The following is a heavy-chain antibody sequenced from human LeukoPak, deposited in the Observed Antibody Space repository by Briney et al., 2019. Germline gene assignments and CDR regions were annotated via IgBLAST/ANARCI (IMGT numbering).Heavy chain of an antibody. J-gene: IGHJ3*02. CDR2: ISYIGST. D-gene: IGHD4-17*01. CDR1: ADSFSSHY. V-gene: IGHV4-59*11. Sequence: SETLSLTCAVSADSFSSHYWTWMRQPPGKGLEWIGYISYIGSTNYNPSLKSRVTISIDTSKNQFSLKLSSVTAADTAVYYCARDLVTVTKGFDIWGQGTMVTVSS. CDR3: ARDLVTVTKGFDI.